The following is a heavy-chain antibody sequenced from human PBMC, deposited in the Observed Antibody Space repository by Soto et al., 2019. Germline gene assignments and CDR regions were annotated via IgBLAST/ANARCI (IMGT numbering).Heavy chain of an antibody. D-gene: IGHD6-13*01. J-gene: IGHJ4*02. Sequence: QVQLVQSGAEVKKPGASVKVSCKASGYIFTTYAMHWVRQAPGQRLEWMGWINGGNGNTKYSQKFQGRVTITRDTSASTAYMDLSSLRSEDTAVYYWAREGSSSWYVYWGQGTLVTVSS. CDR3: AREGSSSWYVY. CDR2: INGGNGNT. CDR1: GYIFTTYA. V-gene: IGHV1-3*01.